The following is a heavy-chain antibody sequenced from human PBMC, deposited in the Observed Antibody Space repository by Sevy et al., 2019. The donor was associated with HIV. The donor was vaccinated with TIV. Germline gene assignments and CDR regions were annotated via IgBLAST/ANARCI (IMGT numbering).Heavy chain of an antibody. CDR3: ARDRCTDGVCFRSGYFDY. D-gene: IGHD2-8*01. Sequence: GGSLRLSCAASGFTFGNHAIHWVRQAPGKALEWVAIISFDGRNEHYADSRKGHFTISRDNSKNTVCLQMTRLRTEDTAVYYCARDRCTDGVCFRSGYFDYWGQGTLVTVSS. V-gene: IGHV3-30*04. J-gene: IGHJ4*01. CDR2: ISFDGRNE. CDR1: GFTFGNHA.